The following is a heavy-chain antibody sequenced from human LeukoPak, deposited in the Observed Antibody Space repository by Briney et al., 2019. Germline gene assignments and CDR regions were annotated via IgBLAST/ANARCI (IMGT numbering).Heavy chain of an antibody. CDR2: ISGSGGST. D-gene: IGHD6-13*01. V-gene: IGHV3-23*01. J-gene: IGHJ5*02. CDR3: AKTGSSSWYRTRFDP. Sequence: GGSLRLSCAASGFTFSSYAMSWVRQAPGKGLEWVSAISGSGGSTYYADSVKGRFTISRDNSKNTLYLQMSSLRAEDTAVYYCAKTGSSSWYRTRFDPWGQGTLVTVSS. CDR1: GFTFSSYA.